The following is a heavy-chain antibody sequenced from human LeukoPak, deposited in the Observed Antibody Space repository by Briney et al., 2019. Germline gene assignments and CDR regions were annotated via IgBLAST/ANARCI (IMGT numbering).Heavy chain of an antibody. V-gene: IGHV1-2*02. D-gene: IGHD3-22*01. CDR2: INPNSGGT. CDR1: GYTFTGYH. Sequence: ASVKVSCKASGYTFTGYHMHWVRQAPGQGLEWMGWINPNSGGTNYAQKFQGRVTMTRDTSISTAYMELSRLRSDDTAVYYCARDLWYYYDSSGYYPNWFDPWGQGTLVTVSS. CDR3: ARDLWYYYDSSGYYPNWFDP. J-gene: IGHJ5*02.